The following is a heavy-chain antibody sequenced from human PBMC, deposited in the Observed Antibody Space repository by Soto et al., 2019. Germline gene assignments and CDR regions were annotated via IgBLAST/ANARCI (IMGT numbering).Heavy chain of an antibody. D-gene: IGHD3-3*02. J-gene: IGHJ6*02. V-gene: IGHV1-69*12. Sequence: QVQLVQSGAEVKKPGSSVKVSCKTSGGTFRTSAISWVRQAPGHGLEWMGGIMPVFPTPDYAQKFQGRVTITADESTSTAYMELSSLGSEDTAVYYCARDKDRQQLGGNYYYIMDVWGQGPTVTVSS. CDR1: GGTFRTSA. CDR2: IMPVFPTP. CDR3: ARDKDRQQLGGNYYYIMDV.